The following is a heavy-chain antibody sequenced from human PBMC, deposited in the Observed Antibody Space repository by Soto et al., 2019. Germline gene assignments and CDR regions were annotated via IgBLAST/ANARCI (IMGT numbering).Heavy chain of an antibody. J-gene: IGHJ3*02. CDR1: GFTFRSYA. Sequence: PGGTLRLSCAASGFTFRSYAMIWVRQAPGKGLEWVSAIVGSGESTYYAESVKGRFTISRDNSKDTLNLQMNSLRAEDTAVYYCAKDRCSSTSCRLFPTNQRTGIWGQGTMVTVSS. D-gene: IGHD2-2*01. CDR3: AKDRCSSTSCRLFPTNQRTGI. CDR2: IVGSGEST. V-gene: IGHV3-23*01.